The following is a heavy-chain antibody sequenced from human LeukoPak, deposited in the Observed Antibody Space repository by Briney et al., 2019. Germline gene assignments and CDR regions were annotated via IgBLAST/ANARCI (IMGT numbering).Heavy chain of an antibody. CDR2: IYYSGST. J-gene: IGHJ4*02. CDR1: GGSISSYF. V-gene: IGHV4-59*01. CDR3: ARASGWLPPTFDY. D-gene: IGHD5-24*01. Sequence: SETLSLTCTVSGGSISSYFWSWVRQPPGKGLEWIGYIYYSGSTNYNPSLKSRVTISIDTSKNQFSLKLNSVTAADTAVYYCARASGWLPPTFDYWGQGTLVTVSS.